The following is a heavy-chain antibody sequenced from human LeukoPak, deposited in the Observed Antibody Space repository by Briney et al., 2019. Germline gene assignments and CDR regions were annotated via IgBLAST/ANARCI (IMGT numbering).Heavy chain of an antibody. CDR1: GYTFTSYD. D-gene: IGHD4/OR15-4a*01. CDR3: ASPGASKSQYYFDY. CDR2: MNPNSGNT. J-gene: IGHJ4*02. V-gene: IGHV1-8*03. Sequence: ASVKVSCKASGYTFTSYDINWVRQATGQGLEWMGWMNPNSGNTGYAQKFQGRVTITRNTSISTAYMELSSLRSEDTAVYYCASPGASKSQYYFDYWGQGTLVTVSS.